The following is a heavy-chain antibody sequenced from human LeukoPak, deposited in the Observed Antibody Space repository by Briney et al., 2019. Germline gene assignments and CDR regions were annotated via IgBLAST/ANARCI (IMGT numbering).Heavy chain of an antibody. CDR1: GYTFTGYY. J-gene: IGHJ4*02. CDR3: ARSGKAPTYYYGSGSRYRLDY. CDR2: INPNSGGT. Sequence: ASVKVSCKASGYTFTGYYMHWVRQAPGQGLEWMGWINPNSGGTNYAQKFQGRVTMTRDTSISTAYMELSRLRSDDTAVYYCARSGKAPTYYYGSGSRYRLDYWGQGTLVTVSS. D-gene: IGHD3-10*01. V-gene: IGHV1-2*02.